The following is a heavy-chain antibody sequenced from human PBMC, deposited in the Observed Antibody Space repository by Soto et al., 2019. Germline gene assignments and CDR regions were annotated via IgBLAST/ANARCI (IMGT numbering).Heavy chain of an antibody. CDR1: GFTFSSYD. CDR3: AREAGYYDSSGQGYYFDY. Sequence: EVQLVESGGGLVPPGGSLRLSCAASGFTFSSYDMHWVRQATGKGLEWVSAIGTAGDTYYPGSVQGRFTISRENAKNSLYLQINSLRAEDTAVYYCAREAGYYDSSGQGYYFDYWCQGTLVTVSS. CDR2: IGTAGDT. J-gene: IGHJ4*02. D-gene: IGHD3-22*01. V-gene: IGHV3-13*01.